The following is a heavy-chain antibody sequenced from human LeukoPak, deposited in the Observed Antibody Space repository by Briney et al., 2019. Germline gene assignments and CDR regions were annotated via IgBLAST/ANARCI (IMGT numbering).Heavy chain of an antibody. CDR2: ISGSGGST. CDR1: GFTFSSYA. Sequence: PGGSLRLSCAASGFTFSSYAMSWVRQAPGKGLEWVSTISGSGGSTYYADSVKGRFTISRDNSKNTLYLQMNSLRAEDTAVYYCARDPTGHCSGGSCYFVAFDIWGQGTMVTVSS. J-gene: IGHJ3*02. CDR3: ARDPTGHCSGGSCYFVAFDI. D-gene: IGHD2-15*01. V-gene: IGHV3-23*01.